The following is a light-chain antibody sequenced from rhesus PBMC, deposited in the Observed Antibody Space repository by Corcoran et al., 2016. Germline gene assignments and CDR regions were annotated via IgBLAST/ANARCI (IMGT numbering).Light chain of an antibody. CDR3: QHYYDNPYS. Sequence: DIQMTQSPSALSASVGDRVTISCRASQNIYSNLAWYQQKPGKAPKLLIYAASSLQTGIPSRFSGSGSVTDVTLTISSLQPEDSAAYYCQHYYDNPYSFGQGTKVEIK. CDR1: QNIYSN. CDR2: AAS. J-gene: IGKJ2*01. V-gene: IGKV1S12*01.